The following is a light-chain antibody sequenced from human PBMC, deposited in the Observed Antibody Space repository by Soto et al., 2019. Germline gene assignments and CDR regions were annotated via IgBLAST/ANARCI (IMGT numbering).Light chain of an antibody. CDR1: QTVRNNY. Sequence: EFVLTQSPGTLSFSPGERSTLSCRSRQTVRNNYLAWYQQKPGQAPRLLIYDASSRATGIPDRFSGGGSGTDFTLTISRLEPEDFAVYYCQQFSSYPLTFGGGTKVDIK. CDR3: QQFSSYPLT. CDR2: DAS. V-gene: IGKV3-20*01. J-gene: IGKJ4*01.